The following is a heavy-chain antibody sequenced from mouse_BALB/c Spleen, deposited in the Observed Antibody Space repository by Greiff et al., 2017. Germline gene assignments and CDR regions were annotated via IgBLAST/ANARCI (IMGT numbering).Heavy chain of an antibody. CDR1: GYTFTSYW. CDR2: INPSTGYT. V-gene: IGHV1-7*01. D-gene: IGHD1-2*01. CDR3: APFITTATSYAMDY. Sequence: VKLVESGAELAKPGASVKMSCKASGYTFTSYWMHWVKQRPGQGLEWIGYINPSTGYTEYNQKFKDKATLTADKSSSTAYMQLSSLTSEDSAVYYCAPFITTATSYAMDYWGQGTSVTVSS. J-gene: IGHJ4*01.